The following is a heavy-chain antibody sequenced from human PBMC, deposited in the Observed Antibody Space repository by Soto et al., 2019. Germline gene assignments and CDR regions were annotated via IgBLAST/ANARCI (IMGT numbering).Heavy chain of an antibody. D-gene: IGHD2-8*01. J-gene: IGHJ6*03. CDR2: INPSGGST. Sequence: GLEWMGIINPSGGSTSYAQKFQGRVTMTRDTSTSTVYMELSSLRSEDTAVYYCAREGVDCTNGVCYVFMDVWGKGTTVTVSS. CDR3: AREGVDCTNGVCYVFMDV. V-gene: IGHV1-46*03.